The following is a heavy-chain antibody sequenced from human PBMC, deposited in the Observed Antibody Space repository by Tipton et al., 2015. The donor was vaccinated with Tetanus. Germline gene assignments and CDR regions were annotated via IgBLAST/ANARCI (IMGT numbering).Heavy chain of an antibody. CDR2: ISAYNGNT. CDR1: GYTFTSYG. Sequence: QSGAEVKKPGASVKVSCKASGYTFTSYGISWVRQAPGQGLEWMGWISAYNGNTNYAQKLQGRVTMTTDTSTSTAYMELRSLRSDDTAVYYCARDYYYDSSGYFPHIWGQGTLVTVSS. J-gene: IGHJ4*02. D-gene: IGHD3-22*01. V-gene: IGHV1-18*01. CDR3: ARDYYYDSSGYFPHI.